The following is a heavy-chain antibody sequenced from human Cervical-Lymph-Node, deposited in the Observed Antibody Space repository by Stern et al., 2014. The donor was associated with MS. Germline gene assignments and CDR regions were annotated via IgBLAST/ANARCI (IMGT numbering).Heavy chain of an antibody. CDR1: GGSISSSNW. J-gene: IGHJ5*02. CDR3: ARMSEYVWGSYRVYRWFDP. Sequence: QVQLQESGPGLVKPSGTLSLTCAVSGGSISSSNWWSWVRQPPGKGLEWIGEIYHSGSTNYNPSLKSRVTISVDKSKTQFSLKLSSVTAADTAVYYCARMSEYVWGSYRVYRWFDPWGQGTLVTVSS. CDR2: IYHSGST. D-gene: IGHD3-16*02. V-gene: IGHV4-4*02.